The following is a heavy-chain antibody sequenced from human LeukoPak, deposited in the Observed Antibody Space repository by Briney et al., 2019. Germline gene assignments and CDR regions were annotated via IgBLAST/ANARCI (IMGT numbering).Heavy chain of an antibody. CDR3: ARDTNDFWSGYPYYFDY. Sequence: PGGSLRLSCAASGFTFSSYSMNWVRQAPGKGLEWVPSISSSSSYIYYADSVKGRFTISRDNAKNSLYLQMNSLRAEDTAVYYCARDTNDFWSGYPYYFDYWGQGTLVTVSS. J-gene: IGHJ4*02. D-gene: IGHD3-3*01. CDR1: GFTFSSYS. V-gene: IGHV3-21*01. CDR2: ISSSSSYI.